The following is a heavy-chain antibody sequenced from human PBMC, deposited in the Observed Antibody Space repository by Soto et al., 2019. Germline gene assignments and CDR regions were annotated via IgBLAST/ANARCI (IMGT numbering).Heavy chain of an antibody. CDR3: ARDDGYNYFRADY. CDR2: IIPILGIA. CDR1: GGTFSSYT. D-gene: IGHD5-12*01. V-gene: IGHV1-69*08. J-gene: IGHJ4*02. Sequence: QVQLVQSGAEVKKPGSSVKVSCKASGGTFSSYTISWVRQAPGQGLEWMGRIIPILGIANYAQKFQGRVTITADKSTSTAYMELSSLRSEDTAAYYCARDDGYNYFRADYWGQGTLVTVSS.